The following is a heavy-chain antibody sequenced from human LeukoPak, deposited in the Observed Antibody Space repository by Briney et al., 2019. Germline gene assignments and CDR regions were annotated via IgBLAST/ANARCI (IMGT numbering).Heavy chain of an antibody. J-gene: IGHJ6*03. Sequence: PGGSLRLSCAASGFTFSSYTMNWVRQAPGKGLEWVSSISRRSTYIYYADSVKGRFTISRDNAKNSLYLQMNSLRAEDTAVYYCARVAVGATRYYYYYYMDVWGKGTTVTVSS. CDR1: GFTFSSYT. CDR2: ISRRSTYI. CDR3: ARVAVGATRYYYYYYMDV. D-gene: IGHD1-26*01. V-gene: IGHV3-21*01.